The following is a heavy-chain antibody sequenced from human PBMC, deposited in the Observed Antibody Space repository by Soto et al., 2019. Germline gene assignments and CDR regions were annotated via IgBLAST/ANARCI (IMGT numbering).Heavy chain of an antibody. J-gene: IGHJ6*02. D-gene: IGHD2-15*01. CDR3: APLSVSLSGPYGIHV. CDR2: VSYSGRT. CDR1: RGSINNYY. Sequence: SETLSLTCTVSRGSINNYYWTLIRQPPGKGLEWIGYVSYSGRTNYNPSLKSRVNMFVDKSKNQFSLNLNSVTASDTAVYYCAPLSVSLSGPYGIHVWGQGTTVTVSS. V-gene: IGHV4-59*04.